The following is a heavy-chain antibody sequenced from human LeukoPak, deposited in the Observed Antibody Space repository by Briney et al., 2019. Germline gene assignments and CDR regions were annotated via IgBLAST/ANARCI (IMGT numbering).Heavy chain of an antibody. V-gene: IGHV4-39*01. J-gene: IGHJ4*02. CDR3: ARHISANTGYFDY. CDR1: GGSISSDAYY. Sequence: SETLSLICTVSGGSISSDAYYWGWVRQSPGKGLEWIGSIYYNGDSYYNPSLQSRVAIFVDTSRDQFSLDLYSVTAADTALYYCARHISANTGYFDYCGQGTLVTVSS. CDR2: IYYNGDS.